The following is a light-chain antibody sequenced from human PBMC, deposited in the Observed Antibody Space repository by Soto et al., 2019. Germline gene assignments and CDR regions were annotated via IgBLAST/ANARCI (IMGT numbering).Light chain of an antibody. J-gene: IGKJ1*01. CDR2: AAS. Sequence: AIRMTQSPSSFSASTGDRVTITCRASQGISSYLAWYQQKPGKAPKLLIYAASTLQSGVPARFSGSGSGTDFTLTISCLQTEDCATEYFHKYYSYPRTFGQGTKVEIK. CDR1: QGISSY. CDR3: HKYYSYPRT. V-gene: IGKV1-8*01.